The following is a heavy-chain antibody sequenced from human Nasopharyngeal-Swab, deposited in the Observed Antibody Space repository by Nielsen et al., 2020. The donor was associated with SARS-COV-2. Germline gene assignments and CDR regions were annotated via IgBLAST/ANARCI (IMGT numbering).Heavy chain of an antibody. Sequence: GGSLRLSCAASGFTFSSYSMNWVRQAPGKGLEWVSYISSSSSTIYYADSVKGRFTISRDNAKNSLYLQMNSLRAEDTAVYYCAKDHNSSGWPYGMDVWGQGTTVTVSS. CDR1: GFTFSSYS. J-gene: IGHJ6*02. CDR3: AKDHNSSGWPYGMDV. CDR2: ISSSSSTI. D-gene: IGHD6-19*01. V-gene: IGHV3-48*01.